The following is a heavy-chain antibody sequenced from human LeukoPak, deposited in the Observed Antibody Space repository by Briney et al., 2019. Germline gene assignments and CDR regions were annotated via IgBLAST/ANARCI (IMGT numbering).Heavy chain of an antibody. CDR2: IKTDGSDR. CDR1: GFRFSDYW. V-gene: IGHV3-74*01. D-gene: IGHD1-14*01. J-gene: IGHJ5*02. Sequence: GGSLRLSCVVSGFRFSDYWMHWVRKAPGKGLVWVSGIKTDGSDRRYADFVTGRFTISRDNSKNTLYLQMNSLRAEDTAVYYCAKGSGPNWFDPWGLGTLVTVSS. CDR3: AKGSGPNWFDP.